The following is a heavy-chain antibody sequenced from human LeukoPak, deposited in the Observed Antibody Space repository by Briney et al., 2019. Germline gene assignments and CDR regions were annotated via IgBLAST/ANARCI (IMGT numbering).Heavy chain of an antibody. D-gene: IGHD2-2*02. Sequence: SETLSLTCTVSGGSISSYYWSWIRQPPGKGLEWIGYIYYSGSTNYNPSLKSRVTISVDTSKNQFSLKLSSVTAADTAVYYCARDGAGYCSSTSCYRGGYYYYYMDVWGKGTTVTVSS. CDR2: IYYSGST. CDR3: ARDGAGYCSSTSCYRGGYYYYYMDV. J-gene: IGHJ6*03. V-gene: IGHV4-59*01. CDR1: GGSISSYY.